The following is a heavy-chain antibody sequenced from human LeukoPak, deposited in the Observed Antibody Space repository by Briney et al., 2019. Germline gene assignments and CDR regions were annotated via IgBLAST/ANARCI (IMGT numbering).Heavy chain of an antibody. CDR1: EFAFSTYN. J-gene: IGHJ4*02. D-gene: IGHD6-19*01. CDR3: VKNDGWFHLAQ. Sequence: GGSLRLSCAASEFAFSTYNMNWVRQAPGKGLEWVSYISTGSSTTYYADSVKGRFTISRDNVENSLYLQMNSLRVEDTAVYYCVKNDGWFHLAQWGQGTLATVSS. CDR2: ISTGSSTT. V-gene: IGHV3-48*01.